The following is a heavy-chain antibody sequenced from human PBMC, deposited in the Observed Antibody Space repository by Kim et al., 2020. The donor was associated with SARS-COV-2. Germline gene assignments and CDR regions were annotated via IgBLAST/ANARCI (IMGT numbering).Heavy chain of an antibody. Sequence: AESVKGRFTIPRDTAKNSLYLQMNSLRAEDTAVYYCARLSYYGSGRSDYWGQGTLVTVSS. V-gene: IGHV3-11*01. J-gene: IGHJ4*02. D-gene: IGHD3-10*01. CDR3: ARLSYYGSGRSDY.